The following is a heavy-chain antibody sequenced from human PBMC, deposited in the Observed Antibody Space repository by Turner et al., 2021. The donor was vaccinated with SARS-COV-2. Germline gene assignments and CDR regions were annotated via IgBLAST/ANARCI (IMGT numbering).Heavy chain of an antibody. Sequence: LQLQESGPGLVKPSETLSLTCTVSGGPISTSNYYWGWLRQPPGKGPEWIGGIYYSGSTYYNTSLKSRVTISVDTSKNQFSLKLSSVTTADTALYYCSRHASIVRGSPFDPWGQGTLVTVSS. CDR1: GGPISTSNYY. CDR3: SRHASIVRGSPFDP. J-gene: IGHJ5*02. CDR2: IYYSGST. D-gene: IGHD3-10*02. V-gene: IGHV4-39*01.